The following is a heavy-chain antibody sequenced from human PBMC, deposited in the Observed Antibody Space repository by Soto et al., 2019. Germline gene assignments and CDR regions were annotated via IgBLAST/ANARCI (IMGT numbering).Heavy chain of an antibody. CDR1: GGTFSSYA. J-gene: IGHJ3*02. Sequence: QVQLVQSGAEVKKPGSSVKVSCKASGGTFSSYAISWVRQAPGQGLEWMGGIIPIFGTANYAQKFQGRVTIPADESTRTAYMELSSLRSEDTAVYYCARSPPAGRIAAAGVDIWGQGTMVTVSS. D-gene: IGHD6-13*01. CDR2: IIPIFGTA. CDR3: ARSPPAGRIAAAGVDI. V-gene: IGHV1-69*01.